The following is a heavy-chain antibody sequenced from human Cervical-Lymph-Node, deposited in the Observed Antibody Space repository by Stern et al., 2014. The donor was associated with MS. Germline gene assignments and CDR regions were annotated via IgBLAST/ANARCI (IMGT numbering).Heavy chain of an antibody. CDR2: IVPLVGKP. D-gene: IGHD4-17*01. CDR3: ASPLTATSVPFGYYGMDV. J-gene: IGHJ6*02. CDR1: GGTFSNYA. V-gene: IGHV1-69*01. Sequence: VQLVQSGAEVKQPGSSVKLSCKASGGTFSNYATSWVRQAPGQGLEWMGGIVPLVGKPNYAQKVQGRVTITADESTSTAYMDLSSLRSEDTAVYYCASPLTATSVPFGYYGMDVWGQGTTVTVS.